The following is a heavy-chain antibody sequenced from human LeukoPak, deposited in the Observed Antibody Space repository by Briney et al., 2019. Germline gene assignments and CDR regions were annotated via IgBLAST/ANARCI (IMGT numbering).Heavy chain of an antibody. CDR1: GYTFTGYY. CDR3: ARVGGKRGGQQQPPDY. J-gene: IGHJ4*02. D-gene: IGHD6-13*01. Sequence: GASVKVSCKASGYTFTGYYMHWVRQAPGQGLGWMGWINPNSGGTNYAQKFQGRVTMTRDTSISTAYMELSRLRSDDTAVYYCARVGGKRGGQQQPPDYWGQGTLVTVSS. CDR2: INPNSGGT. V-gene: IGHV1-2*02.